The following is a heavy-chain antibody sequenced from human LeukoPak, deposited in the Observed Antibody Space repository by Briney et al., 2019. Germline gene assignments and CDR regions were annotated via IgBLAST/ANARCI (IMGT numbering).Heavy chain of an antibody. V-gene: IGHV3-30-3*01. CDR3: ARDRSPLDYGMDV. CDR1: GFTFSSYA. Sequence: GGSLRLSCAASGFTFSSYAMHWVRQAPGKGLEWVAVISYDGSNKYYADSVKGRFTISRDNSKNTLYLQMNSLGAEDTAVYYCARDRSPLDYGMDVWGQGTTVTVSS. D-gene: IGHD6-13*01. J-gene: IGHJ6*02. CDR2: ISYDGSNK.